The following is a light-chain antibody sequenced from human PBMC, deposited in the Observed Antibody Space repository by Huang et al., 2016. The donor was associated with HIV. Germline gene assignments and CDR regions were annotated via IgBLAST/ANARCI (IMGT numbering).Light chain of an antibody. Sequence: DIVMTQSPDSLAVSLGERATINFRSTQILLDSSLNKDKLAWYQQKPGQPPRLLIYWASTRESAVPDRSSGSGSGTYFTLTISSLQAEDVAVYYCQQYYRTPLTFGGGTKVEIK. V-gene: IGKV4-1*01. J-gene: IGKJ4*01. CDR3: QQYYRTPLT. CDR1: QILLDSSLNKDK. CDR2: WAS.